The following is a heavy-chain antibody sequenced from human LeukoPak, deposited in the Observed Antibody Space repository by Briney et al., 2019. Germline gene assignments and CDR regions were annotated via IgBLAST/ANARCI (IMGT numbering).Heavy chain of an antibody. J-gene: IGHJ4*02. CDR1: GFTVSNNY. V-gene: IGHV3-53*01. Sequence: PGGSLRLSCAASGFTVSNNYMTWVRQARGKGLEWVSLISTGGSTYYTDSVKGRVTISRDNSKNTLFLQMNSLRAEDTAVYYCVRGFRGYSFDYWGQGTLVTVSS. CDR2: ISTGGST. CDR3: VRGFRGYSFDY.